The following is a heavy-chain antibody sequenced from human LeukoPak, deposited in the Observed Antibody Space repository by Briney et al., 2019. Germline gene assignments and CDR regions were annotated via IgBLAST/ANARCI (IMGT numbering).Heavy chain of an antibody. CDR2: IRSDGSSK. J-gene: IGHJ4*02. D-gene: IGHD4-11*01. CDR3: AKDRDDYGNDC. Sequence: QPGGSLRLSCAASGFTFSDFGMPWVRPAPGKGLEWVALIRSDGSSKYYADSVKGRFTISRDNSKNTLYLQMNSLRVEDTAVYYCAKDRDDYGNDCWGQGILVTVST. V-gene: IGHV3-30*02. CDR1: GFTFSDFG.